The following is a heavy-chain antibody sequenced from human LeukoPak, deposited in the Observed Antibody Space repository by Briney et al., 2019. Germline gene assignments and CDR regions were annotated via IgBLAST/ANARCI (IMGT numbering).Heavy chain of an antibody. D-gene: IGHD6-6*01. CDR2: INPNSGGT. J-gene: IGHJ6*03. V-gene: IGHV1-2*02. CDR3: ARDSSSSPYYYYMDV. Sequence: ASVQVSCKASGYTFTGYYMHWVRQAPGQGLEWMGWINPNSGGTNYAQKFQGRVTMTRDTSTSTAYMELSRLRSDDTAVYYCARDSSSSPYYYYMDVWGKGTTVTVSS. CDR1: GYTFTGYY.